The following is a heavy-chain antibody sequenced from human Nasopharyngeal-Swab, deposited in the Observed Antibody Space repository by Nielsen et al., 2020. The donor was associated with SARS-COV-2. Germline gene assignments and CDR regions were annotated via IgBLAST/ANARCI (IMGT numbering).Heavy chain of an antibody. CDR2: IYYSGST. CDR3: ATRSVGHGLYYYYYYMDV. CDR1: GGSISSYY. D-gene: IGHD1-14*01. Sequence: SETLSLTCTVSGGSISSYYWSWIRQPPGKGLEWIGYIYYSGSTNYNPSLKSRVTISVDTSKNQFSLKLSSVTAADTAVYYCATRSVGHGLYYYYYYMDVWGKGTTVTVSS. J-gene: IGHJ6*03. V-gene: IGHV4-59*01.